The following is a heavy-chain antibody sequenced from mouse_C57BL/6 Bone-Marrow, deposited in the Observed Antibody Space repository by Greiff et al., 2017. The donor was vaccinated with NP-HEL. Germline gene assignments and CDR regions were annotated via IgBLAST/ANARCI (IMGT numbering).Heavy chain of an antibody. Sequence: EVNLVESGEGLVKPGGSLKLSCAASGFTFSSYAMSWVRQTPEKRLEWVAYISSGGDYIYYADTVKGRFTISRDNARNTLYLQMSSLKSEDTAMYYCTRDSDGYYFDYWGQGTTLTVSS. D-gene: IGHD2-3*01. J-gene: IGHJ2*01. V-gene: IGHV5-9-1*02. CDR1: GFTFSSYA. CDR2: ISSGGDYI. CDR3: TRDSDGYYFDY.